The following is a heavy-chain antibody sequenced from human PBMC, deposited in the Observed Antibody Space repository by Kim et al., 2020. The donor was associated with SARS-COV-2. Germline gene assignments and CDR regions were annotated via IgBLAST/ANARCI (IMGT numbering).Heavy chain of an antibody. J-gene: IGHJ4*02. CDR3: ARGGLAKSREYYGSGSSGSFYS. Sequence: GGSLRLSCAASGFTFSSYDMHWVRQATGKGLEWVSAIGTAGDTYYPGSVKGRFTISRENAKNSLYLQMNSLRAGDTAVYYCARGGLAKSREYYGSGSSGSFYSWGQGTLVTVSP. V-gene: IGHV3-13*04. CDR1: GFTFSSYD. CDR2: IGTAGDT. D-gene: IGHD3-10*01.